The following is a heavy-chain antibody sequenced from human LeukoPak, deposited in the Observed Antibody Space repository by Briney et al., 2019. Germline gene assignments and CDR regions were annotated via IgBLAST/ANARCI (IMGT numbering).Heavy chain of an antibody. D-gene: IGHD3-22*01. CDR1: GGSISSGGYY. CDR2: IYHSGST. V-gene: IGHV4-30-2*01. J-gene: IGHJ5*02. Sequence: SETLSLTCTVSGGSISSGGYYWSWIRQPPGKGLEWIGYIYHSGSTYYNPSLKSRVTISVDRSKNQFSLKLSSVTAADTAVYYCARVVVPLNWFDPWGQGTLVTVSS. CDR3: ARVVVPLNWFDP.